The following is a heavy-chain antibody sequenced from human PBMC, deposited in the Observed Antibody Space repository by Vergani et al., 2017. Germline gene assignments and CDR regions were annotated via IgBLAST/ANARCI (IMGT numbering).Heavy chain of an antibody. CDR3: ARDERSYDSSGYYYYYYGMDV. V-gene: IGHV1-46*01. Sequence: QVQLVQSGAEVKKPGASVKVSCKASGYPFTSYYMHWVRQAPGQGLEWMGIINHSGGSTSYAQKFQGRVTMTRDTSTSTVYMELSSLRSEDTAVYYCARDERSYDSSGYYYYYYGMDVWGQGTTVTVSS. CDR1: GYPFTSYY. J-gene: IGHJ6*02. D-gene: IGHD3-22*01. CDR2: INHSGGST.